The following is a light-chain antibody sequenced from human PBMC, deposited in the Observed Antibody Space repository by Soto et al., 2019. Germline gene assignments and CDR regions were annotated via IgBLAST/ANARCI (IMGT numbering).Light chain of an antibody. V-gene: IGKV4-1*01. Sequence: THSPSSVPVSLCERATINYKSSQSFLYYPNNRNYLACYQQKPGKAPKLLXDWXSTRESGVPDRLSGSGSATAFTLTISCLQDDDAAVYYFQQSSESLRTFGGGAKADI. CDR3: QQSSESLRT. J-gene: IGKJ4*02. CDR1: QSFLYYPNNRNY. CDR2: WXS.